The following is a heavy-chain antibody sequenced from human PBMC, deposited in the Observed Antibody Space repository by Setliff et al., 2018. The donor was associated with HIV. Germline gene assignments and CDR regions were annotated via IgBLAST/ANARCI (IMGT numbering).Heavy chain of an antibody. CDR2: ISPNFGHT. V-gene: IGHV1-18*01. CDR1: GYTFTTYG. Sequence: ASVKVSCKASGYTFTTYGISWVRQAPGHGLEWMGWISPNFGHTKYAQKFLDRVTMTVDTATSRVYMELGSLRSDDTAVYFCARLGSGWSDSYYYAMDIWGQGTTVTVSS. CDR3: ARLGSGWSDSYYYAMDI. J-gene: IGHJ6*02. D-gene: IGHD6-19*01.